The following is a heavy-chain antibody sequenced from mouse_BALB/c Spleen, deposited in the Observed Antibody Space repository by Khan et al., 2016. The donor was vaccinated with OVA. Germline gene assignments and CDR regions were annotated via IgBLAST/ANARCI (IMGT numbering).Heavy chain of an antibody. CDR1: GFSLDSFG. CDR2: ILGDGST. CDR3: AKFTQHYCSVDS. J-gene: IGHJ4*01. Sequence: QVQLKESGPGLVAPSESLSITCTVSGFSLDSFGVNWVRQPPGKGLEWLGVILGDGSTNYHSALNSSLTINKDNSNSQVFFRLNVLQTYDRATYYCAKFTQHYCSVDSWGQGTSVTVSS. D-gene: IGHD1-1*01. V-gene: IGHV2-3*01.